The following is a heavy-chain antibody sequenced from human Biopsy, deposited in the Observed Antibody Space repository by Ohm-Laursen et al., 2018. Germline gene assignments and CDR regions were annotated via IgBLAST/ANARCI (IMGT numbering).Heavy chain of an antibody. CDR1: GFAVINND. V-gene: IGHV3-69-1*01. Sequence: SLRLSCTASGFAVINNDISWVRQAPGKGLEWASFISSSGVQYHADSVKGRFTVSRDNANNSLFLQTNSLRAEDTAVYYCARDHDNWNAGGESYFDYWGQGTLVTVSS. D-gene: IGHD1-20*01. J-gene: IGHJ4*02. CDR2: ISSSGVQ. CDR3: ARDHDNWNAGGESYFDY.